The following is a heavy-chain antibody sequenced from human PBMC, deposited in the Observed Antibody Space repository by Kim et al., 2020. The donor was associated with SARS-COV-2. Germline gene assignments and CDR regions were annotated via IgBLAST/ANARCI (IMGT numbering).Heavy chain of an antibody. V-gene: IGHV4-59*01. J-gene: IGHJ5*02. CDR2: T. CDR3: ARDRRFDP. Sequence: TNYNPSLKSRVTISVDTSKNQFSLKLSSVTAADTAVYYCARDRRFDPWGQGTLVTVST.